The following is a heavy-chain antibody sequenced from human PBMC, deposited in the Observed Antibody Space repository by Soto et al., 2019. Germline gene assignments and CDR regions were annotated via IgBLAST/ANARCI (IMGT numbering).Heavy chain of an antibody. CDR1: GYTFTSYG. Sequence: ASVKVSCKASGYTFTSYGISWVRQAPGQGLEWMGWISAYNGNTNYAQKLQGRVTMTTDTSTSTAYMELRSLRSDDTAVYYSGSTYYNPSLKSRVTISVDTSKNQFSLKLSSVTAADTAVYYCARAGGDLGYCSGGSCYGSGYYYYMDVWGKGTTVTVSS. D-gene: IGHD2-21*02. CDR2: ISAYNGNT. J-gene: IGHJ6*03. CDR3: GSTYYNPSLKSRVTISVDTSKNQFSLKLSSVTAADTAVYYCARAGGDLGYCSGGSCYGSGYYYYMDV. V-gene: IGHV1-18*01.